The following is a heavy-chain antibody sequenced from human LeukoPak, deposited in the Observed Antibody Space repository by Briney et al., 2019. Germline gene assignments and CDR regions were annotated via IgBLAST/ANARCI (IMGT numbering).Heavy chain of an antibody. CDR3: ANLAAAGTDAQSMDV. CDR2: ISWDGGST. V-gene: IGHV3-43*01. D-gene: IGHD6-13*01. CDR1: GFTFDDYT. Sequence: PGGSLRLSCAASGFTFDDYTMHWVRQAPGKGLEWVSLISWDGGSTYYADSVKGRFTISGDNSKNSLYLQMNSLRTEDTALYYCANLAAAGTDAQSMDVWGQGTTVTVSS. J-gene: IGHJ6*02.